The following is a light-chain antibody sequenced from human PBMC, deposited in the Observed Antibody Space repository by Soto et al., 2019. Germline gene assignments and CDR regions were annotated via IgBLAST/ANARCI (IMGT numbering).Light chain of an antibody. Sequence: QSVLTQPASVSGSPGQSIAISCTGTSSDVGTYDYVSWYQQYPDKAPKLIIYEVTQRPSGVSNRFSGSKSGNTASLTISGLQAEDEADYYCSSHTSVKTRVFGIGTKVTVL. J-gene: IGLJ1*01. V-gene: IGLV2-14*01. CDR1: SSDVGTYDY. CDR2: EVT. CDR3: SSHTSVKTRV.